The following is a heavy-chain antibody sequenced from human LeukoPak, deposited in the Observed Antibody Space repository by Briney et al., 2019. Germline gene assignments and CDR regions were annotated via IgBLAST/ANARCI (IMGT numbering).Heavy chain of an antibody. CDR1: EYTFSGTGWY. CDR3: ARESANWNDGTYKFYGIDV. J-gene: IGHJ6*02. Sequence: ASVKVSCKASEYTFSGTGWYLYWLRQAPGQGLECMGWIYPYTGATHYAQKFQGRVAMTRDTSISTAYMELSRLRPDDTAVYYCARESANWNDGTYKFYGIDVWGQGTAVTVSS. CDR2: IYPYTGAT. D-gene: IGHD1-1*01. V-gene: IGHV1-2*02.